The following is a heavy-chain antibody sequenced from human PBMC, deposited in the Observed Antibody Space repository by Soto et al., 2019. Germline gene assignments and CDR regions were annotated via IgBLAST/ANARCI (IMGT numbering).Heavy chain of an antibody. Sequence: PGESLKISCKGSAYRFSIYWIGWVRQMPGKGLEWMGIIYPADSDTRYSPSFQGQVTISADRSISTAYLHWSSLKASDAAMYYCXRLTYNGSSVDGGYFDYWGQGTPVTVSS. D-gene: IGHD1-26*01. J-gene: IGHJ4*02. CDR1: AYRFSIYW. CDR3: XRLTYNGSSVDGGYFDY. V-gene: IGHV5-51*01. CDR2: IYPADSDT.